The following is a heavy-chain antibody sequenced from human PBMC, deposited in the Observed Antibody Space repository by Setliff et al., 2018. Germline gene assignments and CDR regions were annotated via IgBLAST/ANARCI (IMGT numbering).Heavy chain of an antibody. CDR3: ARGESSGWYVVDY. D-gene: IGHD6-19*01. Sequence: ASVKVSCKASGYTFSSYAMNWVRQAPGQRLEWMGWINAGNGNTKYSQKFQGRVTITRDTSASTAYMELSSLRSEDTAVYYCARGESSGWYVVDYWGQGTLVTVSS. V-gene: IGHV1-3*01. CDR2: INAGNGNT. J-gene: IGHJ4*02. CDR1: GYTFSSYA.